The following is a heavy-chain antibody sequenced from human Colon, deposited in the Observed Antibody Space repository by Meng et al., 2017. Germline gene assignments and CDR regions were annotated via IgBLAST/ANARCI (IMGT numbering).Heavy chain of an antibody. D-gene: IGHD2/OR15-2a*01. Sequence: SETLSLTCNVSGASISRGSYYWSWIRQPAGKGLEWIGRIYTSGSTDYNPSHKSRVTISADTSQDQFSLRLSSVTAADTGGYYYARGFVLSPIDSWGQGMLVTVSS. CDR1: GASISRGSYY. CDR2: IYTSGST. CDR3: ARGFVLSPIDS. V-gene: IGHV4-61*02. J-gene: IGHJ4*02.